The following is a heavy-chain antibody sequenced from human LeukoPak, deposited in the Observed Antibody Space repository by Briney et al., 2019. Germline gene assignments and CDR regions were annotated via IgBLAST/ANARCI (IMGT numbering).Heavy chain of an antibody. V-gene: IGHV3-20*04. J-gene: IGHJ3*02. CDR3: ARIDTYYYDSSGYYSAFDI. CDR2: INWNGGST. CDR1: GFTFDNYG. D-gene: IGHD3-22*01. Sequence: GGSLRLSCAASGFTFDNYGMSWVRQAPGKGLERVSGINWNGGSTGYADSVKGRFTISRDNAKNSLYLQMNSLRAEDTALYYCARIDTYYYDSSGYYSAFDIWGQGTIVTVSS.